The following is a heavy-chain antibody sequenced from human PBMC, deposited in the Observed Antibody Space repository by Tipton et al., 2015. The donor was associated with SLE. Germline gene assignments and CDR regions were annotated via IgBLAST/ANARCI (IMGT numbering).Heavy chain of an antibody. D-gene: IGHD1-26*01. Sequence: TLSLTCTVSGGAISSGGYYWSWIRQHPGKGLEWIGYIYYSGSTYYNPSLKSRVTISVDTSKNQFSLKLSSVTAADTAVYYCARQWVGATLGWFDPWGQGTLVTVSS. CDR3: ARQWVGATLGWFDP. J-gene: IGHJ5*02. V-gene: IGHV4-31*02. CDR2: IYYSGST. CDR1: GGAISSGGYY.